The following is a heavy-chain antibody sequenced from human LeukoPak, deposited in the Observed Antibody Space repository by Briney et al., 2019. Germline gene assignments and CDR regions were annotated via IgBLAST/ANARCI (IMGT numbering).Heavy chain of an antibody. CDR1: GFTFSSYA. CDR3: AKDYSSMSSSGYSHWFDP. CDR2: ISGSGGRT. V-gene: IGHV3-23*01. Sequence: GGSLRLSCAASGFTFSSYAMSWVRQAPGKGLEWVSAISGSGGRTYYADSVKGRFTISRDNYKNTLYLQMNSLRAEDTAVYYCAKDYSSMSSSGYSHWFDPWGQGTLVTVSS. D-gene: IGHD3-22*01. J-gene: IGHJ5*02.